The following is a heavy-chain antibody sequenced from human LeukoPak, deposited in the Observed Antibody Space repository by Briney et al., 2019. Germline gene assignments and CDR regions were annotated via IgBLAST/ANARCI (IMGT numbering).Heavy chain of an antibody. J-gene: IGHJ3*02. CDR3: ARAIVPAAVDDAFDI. CDR1: GYTFTTYG. CDR2: INPNSGGT. Sequence: GASVKVSCNASGYTFTTYGFNWVRQAPGQGLEWMGWINPNSGGTNYAQKFQGRVTMTRDTSISTAYMELSRLRSDDTAVYYCARAIVPAAVDDAFDIWGQGTMVTVSS. V-gene: IGHV1-2*02. D-gene: IGHD2-2*01.